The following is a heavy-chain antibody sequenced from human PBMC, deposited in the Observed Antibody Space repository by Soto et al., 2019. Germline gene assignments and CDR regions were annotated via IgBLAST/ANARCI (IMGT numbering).Heavy chain of an antibody. J-gene: IGHJ5*02. CDR1: GGTFSSYT. Sequence: ASVKVSCKASGGTFSSYTISWVRQAPGQGLEWMGRIIPILGIANYAQKFQGRVTITADKSTSTAYMELSSLRSEDTAVYYCARDGIINVISPWGQGTLVTVSS. V-gene: IGHV1-69*04. CDR3: ARDGIINVISP. CDR2: IIPILGIA. D-gene: IGHD3-16*01.